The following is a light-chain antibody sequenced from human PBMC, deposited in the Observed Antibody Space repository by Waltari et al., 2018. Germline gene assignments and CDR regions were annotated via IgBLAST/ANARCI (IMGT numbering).Light chain of an antibody. CDR2: DVS. CDR1: SRDVGGDNY. CDR3: CSYAGSSTSVV. V-gene: IGLV2-23*02. J-gene: IGLJ2*01. Sequence: QSALTQPASVSGSPGQSITISCTGTSRDVGGDNYVSWYQQHPGKAPKLMIYDVSKRPSGVSNRFSGSKSGTTASLTISGLQAEDEADYYCCSYAGSSTSVVFGGGTKLTVL.